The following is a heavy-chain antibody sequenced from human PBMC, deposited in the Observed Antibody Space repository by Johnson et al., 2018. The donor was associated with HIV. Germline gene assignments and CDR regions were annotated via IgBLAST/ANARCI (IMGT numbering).Heavy chain of an antibody. V-gene: IGHV3-15*01. J-gene: IGHJ3*02. CDR1: GFPFSNAW. CDR3: TTEGDAFDI. CDR2: LKSRADGGTT. Sequence: VQLVESGGVVVQPGGSLRLSCRASGFPFSNAWMNWVRQAPGKGLEWVGRLKSRADGGTTDYAVSVKDRFTILRDDSKNTLYLQMSSLRTEDAGVYYCTTEGDAFDIWGQGTMVTVSS.